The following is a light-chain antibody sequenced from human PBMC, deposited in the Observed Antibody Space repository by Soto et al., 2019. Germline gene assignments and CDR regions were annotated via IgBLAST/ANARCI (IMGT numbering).Light chain of an antibody. Sequence: QSVLTQPPSASGSPGQSVTISCTGMSSDVGGYNYVSWYQQHPGKAPKLMIYEVSKRPSGVPDRFSGSKSGNMASLTVSGLQAEDEADYYCSSYAGANSVVFGGGTKLTVL. J-gene: IGLJ2*01. CDR2: EVS. CDR1: SSDVGGYNY. CDR3: SSYAGANSVV. V-gene: IGLV2-8*01.